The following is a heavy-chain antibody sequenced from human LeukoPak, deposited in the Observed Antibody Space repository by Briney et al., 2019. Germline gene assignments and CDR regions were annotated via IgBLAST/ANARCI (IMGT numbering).Heavy chain of an antibody. Sequence: GGTLRLSRAASGFTFSIYEMNWVRQAPGKGLEWVSSSSGSTIYYADSVKGRFTISRDNAKNSLYLQMNSLRAEDTAIYYCAREDSGGLYYWGQGTLVTVSS. V-gene: IGHV3-48*03. D-gene: IGHD6-19*01. J-gene: IGHJ4*02. CDR1: GFTFSIYE. CDR3: AREDSGGLYY. CDR2: SSSGSTI.